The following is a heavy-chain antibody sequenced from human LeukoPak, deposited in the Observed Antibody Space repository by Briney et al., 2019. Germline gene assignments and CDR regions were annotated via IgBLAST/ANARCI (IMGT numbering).Heavy chain of an antibody. CDR3: EHGSGWLYDY. CDR1: GFSLSTRGVG. D-gene: IGHD6-19*01. Sequence: SGPTLVKPTQTLTLTCTFSGFSLSTRGVGVGWIRQPPGKALEWLALIYWNDDNRYSPSLKSRLTITKDTSKNQVVLTMTNMDPVDTARYYCEHGSGWLYDYWCQGTLVTVSS. J-gene: IGHJ4*02. V-gene: IGHV2-5*01. CDR2: IYWNDDN.